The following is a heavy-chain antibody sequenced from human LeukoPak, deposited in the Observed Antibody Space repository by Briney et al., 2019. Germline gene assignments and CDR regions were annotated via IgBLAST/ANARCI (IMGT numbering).Heavy chain of an antibody. J-gene: IGHJ6*03. CDR1: GGSISSYY. V-gene: IGHV4-4*07. CDR2: IYTSGST. CDR3: ARAQAGSRYMDV. Sequence: SETLSLTCTVSGGSISSYYWSWIRQPAGKGLKWIGRIYTSGSTNYNPSLKSRVTMSVDTSKNQFSLKLSSVTAADTAVYYCARAQAGSRYMDVWGKGTTVTVSS. D-gene: IGHD6-13*01.